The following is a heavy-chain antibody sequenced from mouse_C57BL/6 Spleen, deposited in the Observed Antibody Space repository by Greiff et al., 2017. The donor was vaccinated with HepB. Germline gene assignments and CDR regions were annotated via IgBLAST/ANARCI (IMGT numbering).Heavy chain of an antibody. CDR1: GYSITSGYY. CDR3: ARGDYYGSNAMDY. Sequence: EVKLQESGPGLVKPSQSLSLTCSVTGYSITSGYYWNWIRQFPGNKLEWMGYISYDGSNNYNPSLKNRISITRDTSKNQFFLKLNSVTTEDTATYYCARGDYYGSNAMDYWGQGTSVTVSS. D-gene: IGHD1-1*01. J-gene: IGHJ4*01. CDR2: ISYDGSN. V-gene: IGHV3-6*01.